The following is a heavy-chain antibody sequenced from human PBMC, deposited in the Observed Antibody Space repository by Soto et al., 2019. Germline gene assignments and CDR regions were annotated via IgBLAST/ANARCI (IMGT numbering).Heavy chain of an antibody. J-gene: IGHJ4*02. CDR2: ISGSGGST. CDR1: GFTFSSYA. D-gene: IGHD5-18*01. Sequence: EVQLLESGGGLVQPGGSLRLSCAASGFTFSSYAMSWVRQAPGKGLEWVSAISGSGGSTYYADSVKGRFTISRDNSKNTLYLQMHSLRAEDTAVYYCAKTHPDTAMELYYFDYWGQGTLVTVSS. CDR3: AKTHPDTAMELYYFDY. V-gene: IGHV3-23*01.